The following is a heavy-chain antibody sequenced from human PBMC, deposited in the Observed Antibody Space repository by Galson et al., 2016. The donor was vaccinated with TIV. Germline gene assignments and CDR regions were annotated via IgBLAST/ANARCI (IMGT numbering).Heavy chain of an antibody. Sequence: SRRLSCAATGFNFDNYAIHWVRQAPGKGLEWVAVISHDENNKYYSDSVKGRFTTSRKNYKSTTYLQMNLLKTEDTAVYYCARDTASVYGRGSLLDSWGQGILVTVSS. CDR3: ARDTASVYGRGSLLDS. V-gene: IGHV3-30-3*01. D-gene: IGHD3-10*01. J-gene: IGHJ5*01. CDR1: GFNFDNYA. CDR2: ISHDENNK.